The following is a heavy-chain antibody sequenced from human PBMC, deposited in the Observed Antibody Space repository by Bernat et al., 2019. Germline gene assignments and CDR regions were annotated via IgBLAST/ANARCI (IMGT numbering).Heavy chain of an antibody. CDR3: TTLKTTWGY. V-gene: IGHV3-15*01. D-gene: IGHD4-17*01. J-gene: IGHJ4*02. Sequence: EVLLVESGGGLVRPGGSLRLSCAASGFTFSNAWMSWGRQAPGKGLEWVGRIKSKTDGGKTDYAAPVKDRFTISRDESENTLYLQMNSLKTEDTAVYYCTTLKTTWGYWGQGTLLTVSS. CDR1: GFTFSNAW. CDR2: IKSKTDGGKT.